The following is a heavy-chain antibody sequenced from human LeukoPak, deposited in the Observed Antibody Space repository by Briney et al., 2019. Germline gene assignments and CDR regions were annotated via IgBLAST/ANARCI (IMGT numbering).Heavy chain of an antibody. Sequence: SETLSLTCTVSGGSINIYYWNWLRQPPGKGLEWIRYIYYSGSTNYNPSLKSRVTISVDTSKNQFSLKLTSVTAADTAVYYCVRDVGGRTFDYWGQGTLVTVSS. CDR1: GGSINIYY. V-gene: IGHV4-59*01. D-gene: IGHD3-16*01. CDR2: IYYSGST. J-gene: IGHJ4*02. CDR3: VRDVGGRTFDY.